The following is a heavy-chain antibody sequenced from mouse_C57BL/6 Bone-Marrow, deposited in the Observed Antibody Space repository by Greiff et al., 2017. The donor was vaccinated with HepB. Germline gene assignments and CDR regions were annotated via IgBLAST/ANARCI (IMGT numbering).Heavy chain of an antibody. V-gene: IGHV6-6*01. CDR1: GFTFSDAW. CDR2: IRNKANNHAT. Sequence: EVQLVESGGGLVQPGGSMKLSCAASGFTFSDAWMDWVRQSPEKGLEWVAEIRNKANNHATYYAESVKGRFTISRDDSKSSVYLQMNSLRAEDTGIYYCTRIPAGPYYAMDYWGQGTSVTVSS. D-gene: IGHD4-1*01. J-gene: IGHJ4*01. CDR3: TRIPAGPYYAMDY.